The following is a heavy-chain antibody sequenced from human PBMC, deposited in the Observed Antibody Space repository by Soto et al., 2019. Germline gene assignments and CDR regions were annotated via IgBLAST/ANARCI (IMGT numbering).Heavy chain of an antibody. V-gene: IGHV1-46*03. CDR1: GYTFTSYA. D-gene: IGHD2-15*01. J-gene: IGHJ4*02. CDR3: ARVYCSGGSCYSIDY. Sequence: ASVKVSCKASGYTFTSYAIHWVRQAPGQGLEWMGIINPSGGSTSYAQKFQGRVTMTRDTSTSTVYMELSSLRSEDTAVYYCARVYCSGGSCYSIDYWGKGTLVPVSS. CDR2: INPSGGST.